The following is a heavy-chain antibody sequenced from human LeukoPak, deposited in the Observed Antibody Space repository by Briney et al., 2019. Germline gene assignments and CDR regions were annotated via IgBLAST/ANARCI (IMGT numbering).Heavy chain of an antibody. J-gene: IGHJ4*02. CDR3: AKQEWELWGIDY. CDR2: IRYDGSNK. Sequence: GGSLRLSCAASGFTFSSYGMHWVRQAPGKGLEWVAFIRYDGSNKYYADSVKGRFTISRDNSKNTLYLQMNSLRAEDTAVYYCAKQEWELWGIDYWGQGTLVTVSS. D-gene: IGHD1-26*01. V-gene: IGHV3-30*02. CDR1: GFTFSSYG.